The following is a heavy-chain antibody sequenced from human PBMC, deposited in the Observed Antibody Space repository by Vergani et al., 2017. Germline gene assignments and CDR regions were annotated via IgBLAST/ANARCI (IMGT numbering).Heavy chain of an antibody. CDR3: ARGLFERSYYYGMDV. CDR1: GYTITGYY. V-gene: IGHV1-2*02. CDR2: INPNSGGT. Sequence: QVQLVQSGAEVKKPGASVKVSCKASGYTITGYYMHWVRQAPGQGLEWMGWINPNSGGTNYAQKFQGRVTMTRDTSISTAYMELSRLRSDDTAVYYCARGLFERSYYYGMDVWGQGTTVTVSS. J-gene: IGHJ6*02.